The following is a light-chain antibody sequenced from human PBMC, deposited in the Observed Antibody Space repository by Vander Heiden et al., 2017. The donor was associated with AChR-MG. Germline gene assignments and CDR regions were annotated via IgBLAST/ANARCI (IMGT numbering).Light chain of an antibody. V-gene: IGKV1-5*03. CDR2: KAS. CDR3: QQDNSYSRT. J-gene: IGKJ2*01. Sequence: DIQMTQSPSTLSASVGDRVTITCRASQSMSSWLAWYQQKPGKAPKLLIYKASSVESGVPSRFSGSGSGTEFTLTISSLQPDDFATYYCQQDNSYSRTFGQGTKLEIK. CDR1: QSMSSW.